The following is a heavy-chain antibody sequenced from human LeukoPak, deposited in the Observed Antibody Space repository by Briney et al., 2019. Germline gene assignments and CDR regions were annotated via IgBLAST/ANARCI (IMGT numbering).Heavy chain of an antibody. Sequence: PSETLSLTCTVSGGSISSYYWSWVRQPPGKGLEWSGYIYYSGSTNYNPSLKSRVTISVDTSKNQFSLKLSSVTAADTAVYYCARDPSDDSSGYYWRPYYYYYMDVWGKGTTVTVSS. CDR2: IYYSGST. J-gene: IGHJ6*03. D-gene: IGHD3-22*01. V-gene: IGHV4-59*12. CDR1: GGSISSYY. CDR3: ARDPSDDSSGYYWRPYYYYYMDV.